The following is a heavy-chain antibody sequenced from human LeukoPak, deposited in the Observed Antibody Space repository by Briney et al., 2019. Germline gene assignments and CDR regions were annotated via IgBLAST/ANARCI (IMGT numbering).Heavy chain of an antibody. V-gene: IGHV3-48*01. J-gene: IGHJ4*02. CDR1: GFTFSTYS. CDR2: ISGTSSLI. Sequence: GGSLRLSCAASGFTFSTYSMNWVRQAPGKGLEWVSYISGTSSLIYYADSVKGRFIISRDNFKNTLYLQMNSLRAEDTAVYYCAKLEAAAGPFDYWGQGTLVTVSS. CDR3: AKLEAAAGPFDY. D-gene: IGHD6-13*01.